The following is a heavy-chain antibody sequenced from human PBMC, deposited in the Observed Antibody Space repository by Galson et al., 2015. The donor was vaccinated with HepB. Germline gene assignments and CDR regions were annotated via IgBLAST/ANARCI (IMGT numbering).Heavy chain of an antibody. D-gene: IGHD6-13*01. CDR3: AREERIAAAALDY. CDR2: IWYDGSNK. J-gene: IGHJ4*02. CDR1: GFTFSSYG. V-gene: IGHV3-33*01. Sequence: SLRLSCAASGFTFSSYGMHWVRQAPGKGLEWVAVIWYDGSNKYYADSVKGRFTISRDNSKNTLYLQMNSLRAEDTAVYYCAREERIAAAALDYWGQGTLVTVSS.